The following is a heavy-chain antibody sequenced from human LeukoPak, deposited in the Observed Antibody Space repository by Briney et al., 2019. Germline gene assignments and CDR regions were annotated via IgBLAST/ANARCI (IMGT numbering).Heavy chain of an antibody. CDR2: INHSGST. J-gene: IGHJ4*02. CDR3: ARGRPLGAADY. Sequence: TSQTLSLTCAVYGGSFSGYYWSWIRQPPGKGLEWIGEINHSGSTNYNPSLKSRVTISVDTSKNQFSLKLSSVTAADTAVYYCARGRPLGAADYWGQGTLVTVSS. V-gene: IGHV4-34*01. CDR1: GGSFSGYY. D-gene: IGHD3-16*01.